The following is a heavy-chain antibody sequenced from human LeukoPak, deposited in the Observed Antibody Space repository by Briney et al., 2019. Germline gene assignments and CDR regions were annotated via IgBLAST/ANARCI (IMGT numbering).Heavy chain of an antibody. CDR1: GFTFSSYY. J-gene: IGHJ4*02. CDR3: ASLKPIPT. D-gene: IGHD1-14*01. CDR2: INPDGSTA. Sequence: GGSLRLSCAASGFTFSSYYLHWVRQAPGKGLVWVSRINPDGSTASYADSVEGRFTISRDNAKNTLYLQMNSLRAEDTAVYYCASLKPIPTWGQGTLVTVSS. V-gene: IGHV3-74*01.